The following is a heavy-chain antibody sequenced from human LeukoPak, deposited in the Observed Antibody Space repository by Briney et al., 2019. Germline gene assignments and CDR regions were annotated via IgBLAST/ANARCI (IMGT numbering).Heavy chain of an antibody. CDR1: GFTFSSYE. Sequence: GGSLRLSCAASGFTFSSYETNWVRQAPGKGLEWVSYISSSGSTIYYADSVKGRFTISRDNAKNSLYLQMNSLRAEDTAFYYCARGAGSGYYFYMDVWGKGTTVTVSS. D-gene: IGHD3-10*01. CDR3: ARGAGSGYYFYMDV. V-gene: IGHV3-48*03. CDR2: ISSSGSTI. J-gene: IGHJ6*03.